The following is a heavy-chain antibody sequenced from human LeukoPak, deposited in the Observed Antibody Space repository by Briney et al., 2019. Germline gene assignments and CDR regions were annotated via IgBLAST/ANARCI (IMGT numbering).Heavy chain of an antibody. CDR2: IYPGDSDT. CDR1: GYSFTSYW. CDR3: ARLPLGFGSSWYVDY. J-gene: IGHJ4*02. D-gene: IGHD6-13*01. Sequence: PGESLKISCKGSGYSFTSYWIGWVRQMPGKGLEWMGIIYPGDSDTRYSPSFQGQVTISADKSISTAYLQWSSLKASDTAMYYCARLPLGFGSSWYVDYWGQGTLVTVSS. V-gene: IGHV5-51*01.